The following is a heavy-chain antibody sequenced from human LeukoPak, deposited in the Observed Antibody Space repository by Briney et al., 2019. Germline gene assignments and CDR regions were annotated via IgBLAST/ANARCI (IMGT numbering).Heavy chain of an antibody. CDR2: IYYSGST. CDR3: ARLRGYTSSARGYVEY. Sequence: SETLSLTCTVSGDSISSSSFYWGWIRQPPGKGLEWIGSIYYSGSTYYDPSLKSRVTISVDTSKNQFSLKLSSVTAADTAVYYCARLRGYTSSARGYVEYWGQGTLVAVSS. CDR1: GDSISSSSFY. J-gene: IGHJ4*02. V-gene: IGHV4-39*01. D-gene: IGHD6-13*01.